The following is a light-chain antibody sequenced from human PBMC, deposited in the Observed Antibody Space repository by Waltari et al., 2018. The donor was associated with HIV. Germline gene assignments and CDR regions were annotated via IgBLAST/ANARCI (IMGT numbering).Light chain of an antibody. CDR2: FNS. J-gene: IGLJ3*02. Sequence: VVRFNSDRPSGIPDRFSGSNSGHTATLTITSVEAGDEADYYCQVWDSSNDHVVFGGGTELTVL. CDR3: QVWDSSNDHVV. V-gene: IGLV3-21*02.